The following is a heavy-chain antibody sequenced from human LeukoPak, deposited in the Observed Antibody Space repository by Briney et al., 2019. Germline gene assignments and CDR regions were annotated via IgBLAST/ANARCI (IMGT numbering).Heavy chain of an antibody. CDR3: AKGVYYDSSGYYDY. D-gene: IGHD3-22*01. V-gene: IGHV3-9*01. Sequence: GGSLRLSCAASGFTFDDYAMHWVRQAPGKGLEWVSGISWNSGSIGYADSAKGRFTISRDNAKNSLYLQMNSLRAEDTALYYCAKGVYYDSSGYYDYWGQGTLVTVSS. CDR1: GFTFDDYA. CDR2: ISWNSGSI. J-gene: IGHJ4*02.